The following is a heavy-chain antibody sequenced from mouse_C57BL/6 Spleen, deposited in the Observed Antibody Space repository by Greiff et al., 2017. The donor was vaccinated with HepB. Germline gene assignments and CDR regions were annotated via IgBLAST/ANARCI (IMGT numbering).Heavy chain of an antibody. D-gene: IGHD1-1*01. CDR1: GYSITSGYF. J-gene: IGHJ3*01. Sequence: EVQLQESGPGLVKPSQSLSLTCSVTGYSITSGYFWNWIRQFPGNKLEWMGYISYDGSNYYNPSLKNRISITRDTSKNQFFLKLNSVTTEDTATYYCARGGYYYGSSYEEGFAYWGQGTLVTVSA. V-gene: IGHV3-6*01. CDR3: ARGGYYYGSSYEEGFAY. CDR2: ISYDGSN.